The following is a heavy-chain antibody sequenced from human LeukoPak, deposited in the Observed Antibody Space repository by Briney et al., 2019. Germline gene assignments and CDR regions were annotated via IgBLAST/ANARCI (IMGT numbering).Heavy chain of an antibody. D-gene: IGHD3-3*01. V-gene: IGHV3-64*01. CDR3: AKDQGNDFGSVSYYFDY. CDR2: ISGTGGST. CDR1: GFTFSSYA. Sequence: GGSLRLSCAASGFTFSSYAMHWVRQAPGKGLEYVSAISGTGGSTYYASSVKGRFTISRDNSKNTLYLQMGSLRAEDMAVYYFAKDQGNDFGSVSYYFDYGAQEPLVTVP. J-gene: IGHJ4*02.